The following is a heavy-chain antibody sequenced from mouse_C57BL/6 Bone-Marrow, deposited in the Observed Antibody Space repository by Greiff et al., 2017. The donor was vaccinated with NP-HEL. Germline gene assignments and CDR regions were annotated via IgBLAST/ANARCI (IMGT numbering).Heavy chain of an antibody. J-gene: IGHJ4*01. D-gene: IGHD1-1*01. CDR3: ARASYYYGSYYAMDY. Sequence: VQLQESGAELVKPGASVKLSCKASGYTFTSYWMHWVKQRPGQGLEWIGMIHPNSGSTNYNEKFKSKATLTVDKSSSTAYMQLSSLTSEDSAVYYCARASYYYGSYYAMDYWGQGTSVTVSS. V-gene: IGHV1-64*01. CDR2: IHPNSGST. CDR1: GYTFTSYW.